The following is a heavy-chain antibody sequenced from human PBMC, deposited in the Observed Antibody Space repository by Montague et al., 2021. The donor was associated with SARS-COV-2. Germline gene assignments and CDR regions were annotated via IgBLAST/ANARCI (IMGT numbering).Heavy chain of an antibody. J-gene: IGHJ4*02. Sequence: SETLSLTCAVSGGSISSSNWWIGEIHHCGSTNYNPSLKSRVTMSVDRSKNHFSLRLSSVTAADTAMYYCARGGYGGWTGYYFDYWGQGTLVTVSS. CDR3: ARGGYGGWTGYYFDY. CDR2: IHHCGST. CDR1: GGSISSSNW. D-gene: IGHD4/OR15-4a*01. V-gene: IGHV4-4*02.